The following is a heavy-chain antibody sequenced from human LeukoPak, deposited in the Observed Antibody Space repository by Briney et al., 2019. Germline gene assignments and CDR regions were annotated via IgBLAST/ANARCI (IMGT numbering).Heavy chain of an antibody. CDR2: IIPIFGTA. CDR1: GGTFSSYA. D-gene: IGHD4-23*01. CDR3: ARRAVGYNWFDP. J-gene: IGHJ5*02. V-gene: IGHV1-69*13. Sequence: ASVEVSCKASGGTFSSYAISWVRQAPGQGLEWMGGIIPIFGTANYAQKFQGRVTITADESTSTAYMELSSLRSEDTAVYYCARRAVGYNWFDPWGQGTLATVSS.